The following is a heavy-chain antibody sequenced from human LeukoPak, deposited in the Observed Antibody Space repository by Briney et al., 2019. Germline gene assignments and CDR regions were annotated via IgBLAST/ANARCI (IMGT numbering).Heavy chain of an antibody. CDR1: GGTFSSYA. J-gene: IGHJ4*02. D-gene: IGHD3-16*02. CDR2: IIPIFGTA. V-gene: IGHV1-69*05. CDR3: ARANDYVWGSYRPSYYFDY. Sequence: ASVKVSCKASGGTFSSYAISWVRQAPGQGLEWMGGIIPIFGTANYAQKLQGRVTMTTDTSTSTAYMELRSLRSDDTAVYYCARANDYVWGSYRPSYYFDYWGQGTLVTVSS.